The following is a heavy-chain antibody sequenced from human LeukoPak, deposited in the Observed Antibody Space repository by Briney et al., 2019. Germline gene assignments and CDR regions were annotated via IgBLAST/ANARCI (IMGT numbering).Heavy chain of an antibody. CDR1: GYTFTSYG. CDR3: ATTAVRYFDWLPLYYFDY. CDR2: INPNSGGT. V-gene: IGHV1-2*02. J-gene: IGHJ4*02. D-gene: IGHD3-9*01. Sequence: GASVKVSCKASGYTFTSYGISWVRQAPGQGLEWMGWINPNSGGTNYAQKFQGRVTMTRDTSISTAYMELSRLRSDDTAVYYCATTAVRYFDWLPLYYFDYWGQGTLVTVSS.